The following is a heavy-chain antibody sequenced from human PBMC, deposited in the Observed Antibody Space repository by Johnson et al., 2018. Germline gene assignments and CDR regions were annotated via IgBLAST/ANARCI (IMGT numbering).Heavy chain of an antibody. CDR2: LYSGGST. CDR3: AKIGLIPAAASEYLQH. V-gene: IGHV3-53*02. Sequence: EVQLVETGGGLIQPGGSLRLSCAASGFIVSSNYMSWVRPAPGKGLEWVSVLYSGGSTYYTDSVKGRFTISRDNSKNTLPLQMDSRRPDDTAVYYCAKIGLIPAAASEYLQHWGQGTLVTVSS. D-gene: IGHD6-25*01. CDR1: GFIVSSNY. J-gene: IGHJ1*01.